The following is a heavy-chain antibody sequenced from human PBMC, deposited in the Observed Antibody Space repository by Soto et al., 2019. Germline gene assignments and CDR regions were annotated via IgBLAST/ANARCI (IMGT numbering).Heavy chain of an antibody. CDR1: GFTLSSYG. CDR2: IRQDGSGR. D-gene: IGHD6-6*01. Sequence: GGSLRLSCAASGFTLSSYGISWVRQAPGKKLEWVANIRQDGSGRYYVDSVKGRFTISRDNSKNTLYLQMNSLRAEDTAVYYCAYDNGCIAARPVLFDPCAPGALVTVS. V-gene: IGHV3-7*05. CDR3: AYDNGCIAARPVLFDP. J-gene: IGHJ5*02.